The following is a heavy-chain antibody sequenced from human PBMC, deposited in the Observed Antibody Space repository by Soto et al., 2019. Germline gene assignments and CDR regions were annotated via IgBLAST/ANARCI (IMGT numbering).Heavy chain of an antibody. CDR2: TYYRSKWYN. V-gene: IGHV6-1*01. Sequence: SQTLSLTFAISGDSVSSNSAAWNWIRQSPSRGLEWLGRTYYRSKWYNDYAVSVKSRITINPDTSKNQFSLQLNSVTPEDTAVYYCARDSRGRGAYFDAFDIWGQGTMVTVSS. CDR3: ARDSRGRGAYFDAFDI. D-gene: IGHD2-21*01. CDR1: GDSVSSNSAA. J-gene: IGHJ3*02.